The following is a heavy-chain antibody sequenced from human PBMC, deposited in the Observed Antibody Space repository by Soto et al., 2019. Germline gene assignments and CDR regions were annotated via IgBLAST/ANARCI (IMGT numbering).Heavy chain of an antibody. V-gene: IGHV4-59*01. CDR2: IYYSGST. D-gene: IGHD2-2*01. CDR1: GGSISSYY. J-gene: IGHJ5*02. Sequence: SETLSLTCTVSGGSISSYYWSWIRQPPGKGLEWIGYIYYSGSTNYNPSLKSRVTISVDTSKNQFSLKLSSVTAADTAVYYCARALVVPAANWFDPWGQGTLVTVSS. CDR3: ARALVVPAANWFDP.